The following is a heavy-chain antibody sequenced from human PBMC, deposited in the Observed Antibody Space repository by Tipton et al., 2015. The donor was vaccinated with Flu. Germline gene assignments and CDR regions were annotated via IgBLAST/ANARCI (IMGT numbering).Heavy chain of an antibody. CDR3: ARGQGDLAFGVVTLRGVDV. D-gene: IGHD3-3*01. CDR1: GDSINTHY. CDR2: VHHTGSA. V-gene: IGHV4-59*11. J-gene: IGHJ6*02. Sequence: GLVKPSETLSLLCTISGDSINTHYWTWNRQPPGRALEWVGYVHHTGSAGYNPSLKSRVSISLDTSRNQFSLRLESVTTADTGVYYCARGQGDLAFGVVTLRGVDVWGQGSTVTVSS.